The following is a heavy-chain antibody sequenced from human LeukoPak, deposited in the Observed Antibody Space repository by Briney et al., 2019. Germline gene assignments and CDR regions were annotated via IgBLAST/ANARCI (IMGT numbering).Heavy chain of an antibody. J-gene: IGHJ5*02. D-gene: IGHD3-10*01. CDR1: GGTFSSYA. CDR3: AGNSMVRGVPNWFDP. V-gene: IGHV1-69*13. CDR2: IIPIFGTA. Sequence: ASVKVSCKASGGTFSSYAISWVRQAPGQGLEWMGGIIPIFGTANYAQKFQGRVTITADESTSTAYMELSSLRSEDTAVYYCAGNSMVRGVPNWFDPWGQGTLVTVSS.